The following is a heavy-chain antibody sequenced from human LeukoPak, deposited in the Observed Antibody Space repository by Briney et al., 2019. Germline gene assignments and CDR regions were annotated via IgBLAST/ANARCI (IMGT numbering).Heavy chain of an antibody. D-gene: IGHD6-6*01. Sequence: SQTLSLTCTVSGGSISSGDYYWSWIRQPPGKGLEWIGYIYYSGSTYYNPSLKSRVTISVDTSKNQFSLKLSSVTAADTAVYYCARDWPWQLEVGVYFDYWGQGTLVTVSS. J-gene: IGHJ4*02. CDR1: GGSISSGDYY. V-gene: IGHV4-30-4*01. CDR3: ARDWPWQLEVGVYFDY. CDR2: IYYSGST.